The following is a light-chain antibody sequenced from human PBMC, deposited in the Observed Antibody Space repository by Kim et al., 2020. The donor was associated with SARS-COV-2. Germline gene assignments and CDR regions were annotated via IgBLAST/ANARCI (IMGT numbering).Light chain of an antibody. CDR3: QAWDSSIGVYV. J-gene: IGLJ1*01. CDR1: KLGNKF. V-gene: IGLV3-1*01. CDR2: QDS. Sequence: SYELTQPPSVSVSPGQTASITCSGDKLGNKFASWYQQKAGQSPVVVMYQDSKRPSGIPERFSGSNSGNTATLTISGTQAMDEADYYCQAWDSSIGVYVFGPGTKVTVL.